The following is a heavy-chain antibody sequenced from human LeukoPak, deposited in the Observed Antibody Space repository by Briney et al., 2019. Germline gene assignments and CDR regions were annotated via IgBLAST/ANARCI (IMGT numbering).Heavy chain of an antibody. D-gene: IGHD2-2*02. CDR1: GGSISSYY. Sequence: SETLSLTCTVSGGSISSYYWSWIRQPPGKGLEWIGYIYYSGSTNYNPSLKSRVTISVDTSKNQFSLKLSSVTAADTAVYYCARQKIVVVPAAIDYMDVRGKGTTVTVSS. CDR3: ARQKIVVVPAAIDYMDV. J-gene: IGHJ6*03. CDR2: IYYSGST. V-gene: IGHV4-59*08.